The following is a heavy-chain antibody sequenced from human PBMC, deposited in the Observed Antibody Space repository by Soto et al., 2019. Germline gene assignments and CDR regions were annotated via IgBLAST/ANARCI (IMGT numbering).Heavy chain of an antibody. D-gene: IGHD3-3*01. CDR2: IDTSGTKI. CDR3: ASHYDMWSGYLSPVDY. J-gene: IGHJ4*02. Sequence: GGALRLSCAASGYTFRDYYMSWIRQAPGKGLEWISYIDTSGTKIYYADSVKGRFTITRDNAKNSLYLEMNSLRDEDTAVYYCASHYDMWSGYLSPVDYWGQGTLVTVSS. V-gene: IGHV3-11*01. CDR1: GYTFRDYY.